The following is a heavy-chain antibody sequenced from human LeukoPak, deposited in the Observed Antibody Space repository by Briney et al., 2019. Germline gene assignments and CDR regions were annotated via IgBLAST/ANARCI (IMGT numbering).Heavy chain of an antibody. CDR1: GFTFSSYW. Sequence: GGSLRLSCAASGFTFSSYWMSWVRQAPGKGLEWVANIKQDGSEKYYVDSVKGRFTISRDNAKNSLYLQMNSLRAEDTAVYYCARGRSAIAAADNWYFDLWGRGTLVTVSS. CDR3: ARGRSAIAAADNWYFDL. V-gene: IGHV3-7*01. D-gene: IGHD6-13*01. CDR2: IKQDGSEK. J-gene: IGHJ2*01.